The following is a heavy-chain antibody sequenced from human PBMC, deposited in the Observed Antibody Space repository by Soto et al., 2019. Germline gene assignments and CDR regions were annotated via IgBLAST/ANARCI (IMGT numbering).Heavy chain of an antibody. CDR1: GGTFSSYA. CDR3: ARIYCTNGVGYKAGRGFIYGMDV. D-gene: IGHD2-8*01. Sequence: QVQLVQSGAEVKKPGSSVKVSCKASGGTFSSYAISWVRQAPGQGLEWMGGIITIFGTANYAQKFQGRVTITADESTSKAYMELSSVRSEDTAVYYCARIYCTNGVGYKAGRGFIYGMDVWGQGTTFTVSS. V-gene: IGHV1-69*01. J-gene: IGHJ6*02. CDR2: IITIFGTA.